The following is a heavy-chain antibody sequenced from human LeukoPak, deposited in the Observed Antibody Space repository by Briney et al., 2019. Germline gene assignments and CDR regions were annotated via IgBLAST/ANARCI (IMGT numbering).Heavy chain of an antibody. J-gene: IGHJ4*02. CDR2: ISSSSSYI. CDR1: GFTFSSYS. D-gene: IGHD4-17*01. Sequence: GGSLRLSCAASGFTFSSYSMNWVRQAPGEGLEWVSSISSSSSYIYYADTVKGRFTISRDNSKNTLYLQINSLRAEDTAVYYCARDYGDYFGPIGVFDYWGQGTLVTVSS. CDR3: ARDYGDYFGPIGVFDY. V-gene: IGHV3-21*01.